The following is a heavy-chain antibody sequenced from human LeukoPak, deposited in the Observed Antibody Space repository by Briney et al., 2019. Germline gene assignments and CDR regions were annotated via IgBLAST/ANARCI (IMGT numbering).Heavy chain of an antibody. CDR3: ARSPTAYCSSTSCYTDY. CDR2: ISSSGNTI. CDR1: GFPFSVYY. Sequence: GGSMRLSCGACGFPFSVYYTSCIRQAPGKGRGWVSYISSSGNTIYYADSVKGRFTLSRDSAKNSLYMHMNSLRAEDTAVYYCARSPTAYCSSTSCYTDYWGQETLVTVS. J-gene: IGHJ4*02. V-gene: IGHV3-11*01. D-gene: IGHD2-2*02.